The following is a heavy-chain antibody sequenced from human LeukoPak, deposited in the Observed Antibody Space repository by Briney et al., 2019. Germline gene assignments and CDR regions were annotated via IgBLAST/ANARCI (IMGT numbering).Heavy chain of an antibody. CDR1: GYTFTGDY. J-gene: IGHJ4*02. V-gene: IGHV1-2*06. D-gene: IGHD6-13*01. Sequence: ASVKVSCKASGYTFTGDYMHWVRQAPGQGREWMGRINPNIGGTNYAQKFQGRVTMTRDTSISTAYMELSRLRSDDTAVYYCARGSSSSWYFLDYWGQGTLVTVSS. CDR2: INPNIGGT. CDR3: ARGSSSSWYFLDY.